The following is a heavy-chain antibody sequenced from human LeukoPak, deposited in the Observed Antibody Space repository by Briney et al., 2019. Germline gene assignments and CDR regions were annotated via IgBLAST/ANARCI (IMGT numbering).Heavy chain of an antibody. D-gene: IGHD6-13*01. J-gene: IGHJ4*02. CDR3: ARKSSGYSSTWYPDY. CDR1: GYIFTSYD. CDR2: INPKNGKA. V-gene: IGHV1-8*01. Sequence: ASVKVSCKTSGYIFTSYDINWVRQATGQGLEWVGYINPKNGKAGYAQKFQGRVTMTTDTSTTTAFMELNSLRYDDTAVYYCARKSSGYSSTWYPDYWRQGTLVTVSS.